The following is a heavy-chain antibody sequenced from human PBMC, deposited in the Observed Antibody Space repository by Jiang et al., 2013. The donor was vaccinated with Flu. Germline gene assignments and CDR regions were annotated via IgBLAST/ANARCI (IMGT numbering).Heavy chain of an antibody. Sequence: LLKPSETLSLTCTVSGGSISSYYWSWIRQPPGKGLEWIGYIYYSGSTNYNPSLKSRVTISVDTSENQFSLKLSSVTAADTAVYYCARFATVTTSDYYYYYGMDVWGQGTTVTVSS. J-gene: IGHJ6*02. CDR3: ARFATVTTSDYYYYYGMDV. CDR1: GGSISSYY. D-gene: IGHD4-17*01. V-gene: IGHV4-59*13. CDR2: IYYSGST.